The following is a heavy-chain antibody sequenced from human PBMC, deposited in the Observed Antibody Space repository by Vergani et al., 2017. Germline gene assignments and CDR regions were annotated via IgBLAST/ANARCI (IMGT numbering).Heavy chain of an antibody. J-gene: IGHJ4*02. CDR1: GFTFSSYA. V-gene: IGHV3-30-3*01. CDR2: ISYDGSNK. D-gene: IGHD2-2*01. Sequence: QVQLVESGGGVVQPGRSLRLSCAASGFTFSSYAMHWVRQAPGKGLEWVAVISYDGSNKYYADSVKGRFTISRDNSKNTLYLQMNSLRAEDTAVYYCVVDMIVVVPAAIHAIDYWGQGTLVTVSS. CDR3: VVDMIVVVPAAIHAIDY.